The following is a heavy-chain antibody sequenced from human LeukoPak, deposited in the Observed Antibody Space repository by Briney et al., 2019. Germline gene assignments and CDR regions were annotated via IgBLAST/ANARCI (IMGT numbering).Heavy chain of an antibody. Sequence: PSETLSLTCTVSGGSISSGGYYWSWIRQHPGKGLEWIGYIYYSGSTYYNPSLKSRVTISVDTYKNQFSLKLSSVTAADTAVYYCARVRPSGTYYYMDVWGKGTTVTVSS. CDR1: GGSISSGGYY. V-gene: IGHV4-31*03. D-gene: IGHD6-25*01. CDR3: ARVRPSGTYYYMDV. J-gene: IGHJ6*03. CDR2: IYYSGST.